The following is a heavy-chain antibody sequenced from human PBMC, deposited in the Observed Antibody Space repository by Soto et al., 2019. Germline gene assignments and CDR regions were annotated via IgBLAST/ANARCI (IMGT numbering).Heavy chain of an antibody. CDR3: ARLTPEGLLVGVFDY. V-gene: IGHV5-51*03. CDR2: IYPGDSDT. CDR1: GYTFTSYW. J-gene: IGHJ4*02. Sequence: GESLKISCKGFGYTFTSYWIGWVRQMPGKGLEWMGIIYPGDSDTRYSPSFQGQVTISADKSISTAYLQWSSLKASDTAMYYCARLTPEGLLVGVFDYWGQGTLVTVSS. D-gene: IGHD2-8*02.